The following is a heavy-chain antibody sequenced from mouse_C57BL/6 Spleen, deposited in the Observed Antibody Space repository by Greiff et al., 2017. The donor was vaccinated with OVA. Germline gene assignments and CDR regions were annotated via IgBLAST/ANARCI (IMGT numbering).Heavy chain of an antibody. CDR1: GYTFTSYW. D-gene: IGHD1-1*01. Sequence: QVQLQQPGAELVKPGASVKLSCKASGYTFTSYWMHWVKQRPGQGLEWIGMIHPNSGSTNYNEKSKSKATLTVDKSSSTAYMQLSSLTSEDSAVYYCATYYGSSYRFAYWGQGTLVTVSA. CDR2: IHPNSGST. V-gene: IGHV1-64*01. J-gene: IGHJ3*01. CDR3: ATYYGSSYRFAY.